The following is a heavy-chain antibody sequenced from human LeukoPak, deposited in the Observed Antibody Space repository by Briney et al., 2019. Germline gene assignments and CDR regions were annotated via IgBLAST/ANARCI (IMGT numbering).Heavy chain of an antibody. CDR3: ARDIVGARGDDAFDI. Sequence: GGSLRLSCAASGFTFSSYSMNWVRQAPGKGLEWVSSISSSSSYIYYADSVKGRFTISRDNAKNSLYLQMNSLRAEDTAVYYCARDIVGARGDDAFDIWGQGTMVTVSS. CDR2: ISSSSSYI. D-gene: IGHD1-26*01. CDR1: GFTFSSYS. V-gene: IGHV3-21*01. J-gene: IGHJ3*02.